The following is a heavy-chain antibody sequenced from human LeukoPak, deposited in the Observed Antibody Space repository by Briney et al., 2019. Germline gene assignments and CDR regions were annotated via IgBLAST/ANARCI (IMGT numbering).Heavy chain of an antibody. D-gene: IGHD1-26*01. CDR1: GFTFSSYS. CDR2: ISSSSSYI. J-gene: IGHJ4*02. V-gene: IGHV3-21*01. Sequence: GGSLRLSCAASGFTFSSYSMNWVRQAPGKGLEWVSSISSSSSYIYYADSVKGRFTISRDNAKNSLYLQMNSLRAEDTAVYYCARDRVGALNGDFDYWGRGTLVTVSS. CDR3: ARDRVGALNGDFDY.